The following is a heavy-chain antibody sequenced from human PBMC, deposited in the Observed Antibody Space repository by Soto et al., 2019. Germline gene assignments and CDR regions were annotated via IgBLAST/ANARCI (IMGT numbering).Heavy chain of an antibody. V-gene: IGHV3-23*01. CDR3: AKRIPKYHNAMDV. J-gene: IGHJ6*02. CDR1: GLTFSNYA. Sequence: EVQLLESGGGLAQPGGSLRLSCAASGLTFSNYAMTWVRQAPGKGLEWVSGLSGSGGSTYYADSVKGRFTISRDNSKNTLYLQMNSLRADDTAVYYCAKRIPKYHNAMDVWGQGTRVTVSS. CDR2: LSGSGGST. D-gene: IGHD2-15*01.